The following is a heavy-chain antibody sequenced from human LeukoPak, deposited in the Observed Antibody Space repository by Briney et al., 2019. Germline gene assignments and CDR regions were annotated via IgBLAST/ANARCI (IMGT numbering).Heavy chain of an antibody. J-gene: IGHJ4*02. D-gene: IGHD2-2*01. Sequence: PGGSLRLSCAASGFPFSSYSMHWVPQAPGKGLEWLSYISSSSTTIYNADSVRGRFTISRDNAKNSLFLQMNSLRAEDTAVYSCARGGGFCGSTSCYGIDSWGQGTLVTVSS. CDR2: ISSSSTTI. CDR1: GFPFSSYS. CDR3: ARGGGFCGSTSCYGIDS. V-gene: IGHV3-48*01.